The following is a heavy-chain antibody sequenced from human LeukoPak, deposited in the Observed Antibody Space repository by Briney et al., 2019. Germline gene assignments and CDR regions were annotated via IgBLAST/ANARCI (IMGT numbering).Heavy chain of an antibody. Sequence: GGSLRLSCEATGITFSSYDMTWVRQAPGKGLEWISAISDRGKTDYAEPVKGRFTISRDNSKNTLYLQLTSLRDEDTAIYYCAKLPTIFGVADSFDIWGQGTLVTVSS. CDR1: GITFSSYD. V-gene: IGHV3-23*01. J-gene: IGHJ3*02. CDR2: ISDRGKT. D-gene: IGHD3-3*01. CDR3: AKLPTIFGVADSFDI.